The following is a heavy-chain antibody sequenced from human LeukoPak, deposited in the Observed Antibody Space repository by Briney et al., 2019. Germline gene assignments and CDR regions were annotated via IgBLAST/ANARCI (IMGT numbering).Heavy chain of an antibody. J-gene: IGHJ4*02. Sequence: GASVKVSCKASGYTFTGYYMHWVRQAPGQGLEWMGWINPNSGGTNYAQKFQGRVTMTRDTSISTAYMELSRLRSDDTAVYYCARDYYDFWSGSILFDYWGQGTLVTVSS. CDR2: INPNSGGT. D-gene: IGHD3-3*01. CDR3: ARDYYDFWSGSILFDY. V-gene: IGHV1-2*02. CDR1: GYTFTGYY.